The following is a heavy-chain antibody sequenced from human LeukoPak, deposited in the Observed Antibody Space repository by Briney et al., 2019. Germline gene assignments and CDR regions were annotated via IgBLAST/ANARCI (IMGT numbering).Heavy chain of an antibody. J-gene: IGHJ4*02. CDR1: GFPLRTYA. CDR3: ARVDYGGNSCYPLDY. V-gene: IGHV3-23*01. CDR2: ISDGGEGT. D-gene: IGHD4-23*01. Sequence: PGGSLRLSRAASGFPLRTYAMSWVRQAAGKGLEWVADISDGGEGTHYADSVKGRFTISRDNSKDTVFLQLSSLRFQDTAIYYCARVDYGGNSCYPLDYWGQRTLVTVSS.